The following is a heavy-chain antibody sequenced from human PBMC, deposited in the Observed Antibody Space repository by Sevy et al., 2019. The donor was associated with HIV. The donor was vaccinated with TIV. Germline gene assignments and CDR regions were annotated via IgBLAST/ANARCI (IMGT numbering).Heavy chain of an antibody. V-gene: IGHV4-31*03. J-gene: IGHJ6*02. D-gene: IGHD2-15*01. Sequence: SETLSLTCTVSGGSISSGGYFWSWIRQHPGKGLEWIGYIYYSGSTYYNPSLKSRVTISVDTSKNQFSLKLSSVTAADTAVYYCARATSGIYYYYGMDVWGQGTTVTVSS. CDR3: ARATSGIYYYYGMDV. CDR2: IYYSGST. CDR1: GGSISSGGYF.